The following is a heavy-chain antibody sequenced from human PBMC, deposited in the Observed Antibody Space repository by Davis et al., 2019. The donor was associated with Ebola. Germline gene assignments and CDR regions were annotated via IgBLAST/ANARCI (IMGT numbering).Heavy chain of an antibody. Sequence: PGGSLRLSCAASGFTVSSNYMSWVRQAPGKGLEWVSVIYSGGSTYYADSVKGRFTISRDNSKNTLYLQMNSLRAEDTAVYYCARTEVATYFDYWGQGTLVTVSS. CDR2: IYSGGST. J-gene: IGHJ4*02. CDR1: GFTVSSNY. D-gene: IGHD5-24*01. CDR3: ARTEVATYFDY. V-gene: IGHV3-66*02.